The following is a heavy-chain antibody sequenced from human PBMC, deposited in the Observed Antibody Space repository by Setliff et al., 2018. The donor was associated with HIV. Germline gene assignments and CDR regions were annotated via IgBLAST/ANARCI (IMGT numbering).Heavy chain of an antibody. Sequence: SVKVSCKASGGTFSSYTISWVRQAPGQGLEWMGGIIPIFGTANYAQKFQGRVTITADESTSTAYMELSSLRSEDTAVYYCARDSKEVRYYYDSSGMDVWGKGTTVTV. V-gene: IGHV1-69*13. J-gene: IGHJ6*03. CDR2: IIPIFGTA. CDR1: GGTFSSYT. D-gene: IGHD3-22*01. CDR3: ARDSKEVRYYYDSSGMDV.